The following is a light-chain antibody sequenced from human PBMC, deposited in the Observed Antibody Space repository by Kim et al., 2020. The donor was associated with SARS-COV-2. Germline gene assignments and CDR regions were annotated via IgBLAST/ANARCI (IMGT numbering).Light chain of an antibody. CDR1: SSDFGRYNR. Sequence: QSALTQPPSVSGSPGQSVTISCTGTSSDFGRYNRVSWYQQPPGTAPKLIIYEVTNRPSGVPDRFSGSKSGNTASLTISGLQAEDEADYFCGSYTTSNTFVFGTGTKVTVL. J-gene: IGLJ1*01. CDR2: EVT. V-gene: IGLV2-18*02. CDR3: GSYTTSNTFV.